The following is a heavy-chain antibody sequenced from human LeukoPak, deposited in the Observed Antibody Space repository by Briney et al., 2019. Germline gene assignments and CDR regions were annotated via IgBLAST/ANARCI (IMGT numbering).Heavy chain of an antibody. D-gene: IGHD1-26*01. CDR1: GFTFSSYW. J-gene: IGHJ6*03. CDR2: FSGSGGGT. V-gene: IGHV3-23*01. CDR3: ARVREGKYYYYYYYMDV. Sequence: PGGSLRLSCAASGFTFSSYWMSWVRQAPGKGLEWVSAFSGSGGGTYYADSVKGRFTISRDNSKNTLYLQMNSLRAEDTAVYYCARVREGKYYYYYYYMDVWGKGTTVTISS.